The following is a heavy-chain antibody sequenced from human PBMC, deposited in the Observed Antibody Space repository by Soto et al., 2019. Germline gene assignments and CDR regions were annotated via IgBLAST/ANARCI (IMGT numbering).Heavy chain of an antibody. D-gene: IGHD2-2*03. V-gene: IGHV3-7*01. CDR3: ARGGYCSSTSCSLFDY. CDR2: IRQDGSQK. J-gene: IGHJ4*02. CDR1: RFTFSTYW. Sequence: GGSLRLSCAASRFTFSTYWMSWVRQAPGKGLEWVANIRQDGSQKYYVDSVKGRFTISRDNAKNSLYLQMNSLRADDTAVYYCARGGYCSSTSCSLFDYWGQGSLVTVSS.